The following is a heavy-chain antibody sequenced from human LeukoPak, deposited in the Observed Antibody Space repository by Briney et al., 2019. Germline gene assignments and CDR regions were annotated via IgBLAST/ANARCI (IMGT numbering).Heavy chain of an antibody. CDR3: ARAVSYYGSGSYFDY. CDR1: GYTFTTYN. J-gene: IGHJ4*02. Sequence: ASVKVSCKASGYTFTTYNINWVRQAPGQGLEWMGIINPSGGSTSYAQKFQGRVTMTRDMSTSTVYMELSSLRSEDTAVYYCARAVSYYGSGSYFDYWGQGTLVTVSS. D-gene: IGHD3-10*01. V-gene: IGHV1-46*01. CDR2: INPSGGST.